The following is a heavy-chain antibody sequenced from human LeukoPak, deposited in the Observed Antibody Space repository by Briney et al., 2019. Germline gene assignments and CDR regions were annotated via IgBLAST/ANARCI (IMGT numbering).Heavy chain of an antibody. Sequence: PGGSLRLSCAASGFTFSGSAMHWVRQASGKGLEWVGRIRSKANSYATAYAASVKGRFTISRDDSKNTAYLQMNSLKTEDTAVYYCTTAGYLYDFWSGYFDYYYGMDVWGQGTTVTVSS. CDR2: IRSKANSYAT. V-gene: IGHV3-73*01. CDR3: TTAGYLYDFWSGYFDYYYGMDV. J-gene: IGHJ6*02. CDR1: GFTFSGSA. D-gene: IGHD3-3*01.